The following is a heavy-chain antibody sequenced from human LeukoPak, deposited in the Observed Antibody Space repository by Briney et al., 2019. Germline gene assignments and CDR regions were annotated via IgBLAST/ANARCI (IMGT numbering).Heavy chain of an antibody. CDR2: IYYSGST. V-gene: IGHV4-39*02. Sequence: SETLSLTCTVSGDSINSSNYYWGWIRQPPGKGLEWIGNIYYSGSTYYKPSLKSRVTISVDTSKNQFSLKLSSVTAADTAVYYCARDGLYYDSSGLDYWGQGTLVTVSS. D-gene: IGHD3-22*01. CDR1: GDSINSSNYY. CDR3: ARDGLYYDSSGLDY. J-gene: IGHJ4*02.